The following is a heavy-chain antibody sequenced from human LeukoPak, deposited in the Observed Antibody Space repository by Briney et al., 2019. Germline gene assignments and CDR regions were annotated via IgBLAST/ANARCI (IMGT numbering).Heavy chain of an antibody. CDR2: IYHGDSDP. CDR1: GYTFSSYW. V-gene: IGHV5-51*01. J-gene: IGHJ4*02. Sequence: AESLRISCKASGYTFSSYWIGWVRQMPGKGLEWMGIIYHGDSDPRYSPSLQGQVTISVDTTIGTAYLQWSSLKASDTAIYYCARQNDFRLDYWGQGTLVTVSS. D-gene: IGHD3-3*01. CDR3: ARQNDFRLDY.